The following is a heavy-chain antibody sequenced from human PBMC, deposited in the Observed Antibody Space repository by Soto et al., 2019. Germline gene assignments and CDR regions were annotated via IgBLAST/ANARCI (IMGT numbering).Heavy chain of an antibody. V-gene: IGHV3-30-3*01. Sequence: QVQLVESGGGVVQPGRSLRLSCAASGFTFSSYAMHWVRQAPGKGLEWVAVISYDGSNKYYADSVKGRFTISRDNSKNTLYQQMNSLRAEDTAVYYCAMWINYGMDVWGQGTTVTVSS. CDR2: ISYDGSNK. D-gene: IGHD5-12*01. CDR1: GFTFSSYA. CDR3: AMWINYGMDV. J-gene: IGHJ6*02.